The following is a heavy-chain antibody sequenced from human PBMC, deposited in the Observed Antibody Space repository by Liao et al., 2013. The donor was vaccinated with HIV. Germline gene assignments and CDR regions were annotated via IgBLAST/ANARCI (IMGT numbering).Heavy chain of an antibody. V-gene: IGHV4-4*07. D-gene: IGHD6-13*01. Sequence: QVQLQESGPGLVRPSETLSLTCNVSGDVISNYCWSWIRQPAGKGLEWIGLIFVSGNTNYNPSLRSRATMSVDTSKNQFSLRLSSVTAADTGIYYCARGGSSYSSSSGVANWGQGTLVTVSS. CDR1: GDVISNYC. CDR3: ARGGSSYSSSSGVAN. J-gene: IGHJ4*02. CDR2: IFVSGNT.